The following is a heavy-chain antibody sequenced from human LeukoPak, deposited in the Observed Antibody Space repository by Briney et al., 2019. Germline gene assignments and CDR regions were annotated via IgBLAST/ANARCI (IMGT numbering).Heavy chain of an antibody. CDR1: VFTFTHYF. Sequence: ASVTVSFTSTVFTFTHYFMHWVRQAPGQGLEWMGWINPNSGGTNYAHKFQGRVTMNRHTPIRTAYMELSRLTSDDTAMFYCARVFYSCSFVAQFDYWGQGTLVTVSS. V-gene: IGHV1-2*07. CDR2: INPNSGGT. D-gene: IGHD3-10*01. CDR3: ARVFYSCSFVAQFDY. J-gene: IGHJ4*02.